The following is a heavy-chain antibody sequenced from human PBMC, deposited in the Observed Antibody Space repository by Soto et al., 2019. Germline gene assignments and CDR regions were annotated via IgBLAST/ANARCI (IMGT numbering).Heavy chain of an antibody. V-gene: IGHV1-3*01. CDR3: AREVPYGYSRFDY. D-gene: IGHD5-18*01. CDR2: VNAGNDNT. J-gene: IGHJ4*02. Sequence: QVHLVQSGAEVKKPGASVKVSCRTSGYTFTNNVIHWVRQAPGQRLEWIGWVNAGNDNTKWSREFQGRLTLTKDTSATTAYMELSSLTHEDTAIYFCAREVPYGYSRFDYWGQGTLVTVSS. CDR1: GYTFTNNV.